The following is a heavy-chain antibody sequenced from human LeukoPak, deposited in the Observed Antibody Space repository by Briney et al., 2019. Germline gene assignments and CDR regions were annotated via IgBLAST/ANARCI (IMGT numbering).Heavy chain of an antibody. CDR1: GFTFGDYA. V-gene: IGHV3-7*01. D-gene: IGHD3-10*01. Sequence: GGSLRLSCTASGFTFGDYAISWVRQAPGKGLEWVGNIQPDGSEQYPVDSVKGRFTISRDNARNSLFLQMNSLRVEDTAVYYCASQSYARFDPWGQGTLVTVSS. CDR3: ASQSYARFDP. CDR2: IQPDGSEQ. J-gene: IGHJ5*02.